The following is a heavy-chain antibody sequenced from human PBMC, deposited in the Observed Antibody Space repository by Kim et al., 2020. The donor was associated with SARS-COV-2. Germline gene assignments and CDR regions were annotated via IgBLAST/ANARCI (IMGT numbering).Heavy chain of an antibody. V-gene: IGHV3-7*03. D-gene: IGHD1-26*01. Sequence: YVDSVKGRFTISRDNANSSVDLQMNSLRAEDTAVYYCARDKMSGATHFDYWGQGTLVTVPS. J-gene: IGHJ4*02. CDR3: ARDKMSGATHFDY.